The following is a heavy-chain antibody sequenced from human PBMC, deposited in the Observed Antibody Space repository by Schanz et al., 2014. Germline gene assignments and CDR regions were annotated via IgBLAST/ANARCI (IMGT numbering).Heavy chain of an antibody. J-gene: IGHJ4*02. CDR3: VGIHVGVAEAFY. CDR2: IRFDASAK. V-gene: IGHV3-30*02. Sequence: QVQLVESGGGVAQPGGSLRLSCAASGFSFSGYGMHWVRQAPGKGLEWVAYIRFDASAKYYGDSVEGRFTISRDNAKNTLYLQMNSLRPEDTALYYCVGIHVGVAEAFYWGQGALVIVS. D-gene: IGHD6-19*01. CDR1: GFSFSGYG.